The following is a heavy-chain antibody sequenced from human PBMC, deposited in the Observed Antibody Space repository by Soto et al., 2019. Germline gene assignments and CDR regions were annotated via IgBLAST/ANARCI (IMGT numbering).Heavy chain of an antibody. V-gene: IGHV1-3*01. D-gene: IGHD2-21*01. Sequence: GASVKVSCKASGYTFTSYAMHWVRQAPGQRLEWMGWINAGNGNTKYSQKFQGRVTITRDTSASTAYMELSSLRSEDTAVYYCARGGLSSLFGYYFDYWGQGTLVTVSS. CDR3: ARGGLSSLFGYYFDY. J-gene: IGHJ4*02. CDR1: GYTFTSYA. CDR2: INAGNGNT.